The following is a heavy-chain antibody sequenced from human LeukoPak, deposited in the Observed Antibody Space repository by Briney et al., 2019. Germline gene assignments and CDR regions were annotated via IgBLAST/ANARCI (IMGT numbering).Heavy chain of an antibody. CDR1: GGSISSSGYY. D-gene: IGHD3-22*01. V-gene: IGHV4-39*01. CDR3: ARQIYYDRSGYFYFN. CDR2: MSYSGST. Sequence: PGGSLRLSCTVSGGSISSSGYYWGWIRQPPGKGLECIGIMSYSGSTYYNPSLKSRVTMSVDTSKNHFSLKLSSVTAADTAVYYCARQIYYDRSGYFYFNWGQGTLVTVSS. J-gene: IGHJ4*02.